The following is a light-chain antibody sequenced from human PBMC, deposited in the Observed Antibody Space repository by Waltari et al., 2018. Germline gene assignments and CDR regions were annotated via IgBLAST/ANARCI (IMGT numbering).Light chain of an antibody. CDR3: AAWDDSLNGVV. Sequence: QSVLTQPPSASGTPGQRVTISCSGSSSNIGSNTVNWYQQLPGTAPKLLIYSNNQRPSGLPDRFSGSKSGTSASLAISGLQSEDEADYYWAAWDDSLNGVVFGGGTKLTVL. J-gene: IGLJ2*01. V-gene: IGLV1-44*01. CDR1: SSNIGSNT. CDR2: SNN.